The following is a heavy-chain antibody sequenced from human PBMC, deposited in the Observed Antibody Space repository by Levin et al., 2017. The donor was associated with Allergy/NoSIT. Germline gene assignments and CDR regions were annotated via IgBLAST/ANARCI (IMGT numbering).Heavy chain of an antibody. CDR1: GFTFGDYA. D-gene: IGHD6-6*01. CDR3: TRGVTSIAAPDY. J-gene: IGHJ4*02. Sequence: GGSLRLSCTASGFTFGDYAMSWFRQAPGKGLEWVGFIRTKVYGGTTEYAASVKGRFTISRDDSKSIAYLQMNSLKTEDTAVYYCTRGVTSIAAPDYWGQGTLVTVAS. V-gene: IGHV3-49*03. CDR2: IRTKVYGGTT.